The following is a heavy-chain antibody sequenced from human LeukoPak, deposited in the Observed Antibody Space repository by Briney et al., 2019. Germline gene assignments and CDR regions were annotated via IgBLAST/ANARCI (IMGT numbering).Heavy chain of an antibody. D-gene: IGHD3-3*01. V-gene: IGHV3-49*03. J-gene: IGHJ4*02. Sequence: PGRSLRLSCTASGFTFGDYAMSWFRQAPGKGLEWVSFIRSKAYGGTTEYAASVKGRFTISRDDSKSIAYLQMNSLKTEDTAVYYCTRVGYDFWSGYYQEEFDYWGQGTLVTDSS. CDR1: GFTFGDYA. CDR3: TRVGYDFWSGYYQEEFDY. CDR2: IRSKAYGGTT.